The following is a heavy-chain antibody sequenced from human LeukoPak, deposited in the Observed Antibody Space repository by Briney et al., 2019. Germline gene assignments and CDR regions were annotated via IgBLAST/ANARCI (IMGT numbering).Heavy chain of an antibody. CDR2: INHSGST. Sequence: KPSETLSLTCAVYGGSFSGYYWSWIRQPPGKGLEWIGEINHSGSTNYNPSLKSRVTISVDTSKNQFSLKLSSVTAADTAVYYCARGPDDYGDYYYFDYWGQGTLVTVSS. CDR3: ARGPDDYGDYYYFDY. CDR1: GGSFSGYY. J-gene: IGHJ4*02. D-gene: IGHD4-17*01. V-gene: IGHV4-34*01.